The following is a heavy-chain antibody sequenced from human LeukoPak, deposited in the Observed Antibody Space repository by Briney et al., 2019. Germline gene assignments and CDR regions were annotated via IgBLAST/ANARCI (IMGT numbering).Heavy chain of an antibody. CDR2: IRYDGSNK. D-gene: IGHD3-3*01. Sequence: PGGSLRLSCAASGFTFSSYGMHWVRQAPGKGLEWVAFIRYDGSNKYYADSVQGRFTISRDNSKNSLYLQMNSLRTEETALYYCAKDSKGRRYYDFWSGRGLDMDVWGKGTTVTVSS. CDR3: AKDSKGRRYYDFWSGRGLDMDV. CDR1: GFTFSSYG. J-gene: IGHJ6*03. V-gene: IGHV3-30*02.